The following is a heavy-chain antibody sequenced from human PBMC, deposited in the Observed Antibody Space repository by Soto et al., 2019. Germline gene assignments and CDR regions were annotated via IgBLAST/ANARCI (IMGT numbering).Heavy chain of an antibody. CDR3: IASVRGVIRGVDYMDV. CDR2: ISSSSSYI. J-gene: IGHJ6*03. Sequence: EVQLVESGGGLVKPGGSLRLSCAASGFTFSSYSMNWVRQAPGKGLEWVSSISSSSSYIYYADSVKGRFTISRDNAKNSLYLQMNSLRAEDTAVYYCIASVRGVIRGVDYMDVWGKGTTVTVS. CDR1: GFTFSSYS. V-gene: IGHV3-21*01. D-gene: IGHD3-10*02.